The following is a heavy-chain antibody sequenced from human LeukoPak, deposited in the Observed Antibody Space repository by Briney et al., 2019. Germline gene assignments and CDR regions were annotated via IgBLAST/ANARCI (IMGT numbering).Heavy chain of an antibody. D-gene: IGHD3-10*02. J-gene: IGHJ6*04. Sequence: PGGSLRLSCAASGFTFSSYEMNWVRQAPGKGLEWVSYISSSGSTIYYADSVKGRFTISRDNAKNSLYLQMNSLRAEDTAVYCCAEHGITMIGGVWGKGTTVTISS. CDR2: ISSSGSTI. CDR1: GFTFSSYE. CDR3: AEHGITMIGGV. V-gene: IGHV3-48*03.